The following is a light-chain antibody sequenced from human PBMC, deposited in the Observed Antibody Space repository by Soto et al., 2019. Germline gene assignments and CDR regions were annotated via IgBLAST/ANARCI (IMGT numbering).Light chain of an antibody. Sequence: EIVMTQSKATLSVSPVERTTLCFTASQSVGNNLAWYQQKPGQAPRLLIYGASSRATGIPDRFSGSGSGTDFTLTISRLEPEDFAVYYCQQYGSSPWTFGQGTKVDI. CDR1: QSVGNN. CDR3: QQYGSSPWT. J-gene: IGKJ1*01. CDR2: GAS. V-gene: IGKV3-20*01.